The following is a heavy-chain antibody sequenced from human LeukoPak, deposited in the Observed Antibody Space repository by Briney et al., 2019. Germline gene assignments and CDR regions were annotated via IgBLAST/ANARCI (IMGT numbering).Heavy chain of an antibody. D-gene: IGHD1-26*01. Sequence: ASVKVSCKASRYTFTGYYMHWVRQAPGQGLEWMGWINPNSGGTNYAQKFQGRVTMTRDTSISTAYMELSRLRSDDTAVYYCARLSIVGASTRFFDYWGQGTLVTVSS. CDR1: RYTFTGYY. CDR2: INPNSGGT. J-gene: IGHJ4*02. V-gene: IGHV1-2*02. CDR3: ARLSIVGASTRFFDY.